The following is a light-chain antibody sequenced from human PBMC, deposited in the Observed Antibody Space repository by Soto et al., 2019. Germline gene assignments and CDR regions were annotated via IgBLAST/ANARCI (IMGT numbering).Light chain of an antibody. CDR3: CSYAGSYTFWGYV. V-gene: IGLV2-11*01. J-gene: IGLJ1*01. CDR2: DVS. CDR1: SSDVGGYNY. Sequence: QSALTQPRSVSGSPGQSVTISCTGTSSDVGGYNYVSWYQQHPGKAPKLMIYDVSKRPSGVPDRFSGSKSGNTASLTISGLQAEDEADYYCCSYAGSYTFWGYVFGTGTKVTVL.